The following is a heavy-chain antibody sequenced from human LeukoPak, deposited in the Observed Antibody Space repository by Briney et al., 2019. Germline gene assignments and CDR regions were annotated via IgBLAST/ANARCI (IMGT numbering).Heavy chain of an antibody. CDR1: GFTFSSYG. J-gene: IGHJ4*01. V-gene: IGHV3-30*18. CDR2: ISYDGSNE. Sequence: GGSLRLSCAASGFTFSSYGIHWVRQAPGKGLEWVALISYDGSNEYYADSVRGRFTISRDNSKNTLYMQMNSLRAEDTAVYYCAKSSDLLTGYYSYFEYWGHGTLVTVAS. D-gene: IGHD3-9*01. CDR3: AKSSDLLTGYYSYFEY.